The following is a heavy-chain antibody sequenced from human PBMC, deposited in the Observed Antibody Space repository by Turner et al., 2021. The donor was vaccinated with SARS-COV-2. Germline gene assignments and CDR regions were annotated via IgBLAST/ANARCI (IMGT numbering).Heavy chain of an antibody. CDR3: ARWDNYYDSSGYYPDAFDI. CDR2: ISSSSSYI. D-gene: IGHD3-22*01. J-gene: IGHJ3*02. Sequence: EVPPVESAGGLGKPGGSLRRSWSASGFTFSSYSMNWVRQAPGKGLEWVSCISSSSSYIYYADSVKGRFTISRDNAKNSLYLQMNSLRAEDTAVYYCARWDNYYDSSGYYPDAFDIWGQGTMVTVSS. CDR1: GFTFSSYS. V-gene: IGHV3-21*01.